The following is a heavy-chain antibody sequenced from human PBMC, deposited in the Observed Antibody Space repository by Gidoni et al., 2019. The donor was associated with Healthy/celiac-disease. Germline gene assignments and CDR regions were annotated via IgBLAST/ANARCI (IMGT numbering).Heavy chain of an antibody. CDR1: GFTFRSYA. CDR3: ARAAKYYDFWSGYYTP. D-gene: IGHD3-3*01. J-gene: IGHJ4*02. CDR2: ISYDGSNK. V-gene: IGHV3-30-3*01. Sequence: QVQLVESGGGVVQPGRFLSLSCAASGFTFRSYAMQWVRQAPGKGLEWVAVISYDGSNKYYADSVKGRFTISRDNSKNTLYLKMNSLRAEDTAVYYCARAAKYYDFWSGYYTPWGQGTLVTVSS.